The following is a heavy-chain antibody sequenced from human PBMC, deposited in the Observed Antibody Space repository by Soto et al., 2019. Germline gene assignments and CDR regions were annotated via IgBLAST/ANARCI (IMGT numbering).Heavy chain of an antibody. D-gene: IGHD3-3*01. V-gene: IGHV3-15*01. Sequence: PGGSLRLSCAASGFTFSNAWMSWVRQAPGKGLEWVGRIKSKTDGGTTDYAAHVKGRFTISRDDSKNSLYLQMNSLKTEDTAVYYCTTDTGLRFLEWLSNFDYWGQGALVTVSS. CDR1: GFTFSNAW. CDR3: TTDTGLRFLEWLSNFDY. CDR2: IKSKTDGGTT. J-gene: IGHJ4*02.